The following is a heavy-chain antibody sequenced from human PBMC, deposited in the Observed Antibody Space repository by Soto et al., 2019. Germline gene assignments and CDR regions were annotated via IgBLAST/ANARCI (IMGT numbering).Heavy chain of an antibody. CDR2: IIPILSTT. J-gene: IGHJ5*02. V-gene: IGHV1-69*01. CDR3: ASRAMAVTWFDP. D-gene: IGHD6-19*01. CDR1: GGTDGTYS. Sequence: QVQLVQSGAELKKPGSSVKVSCKVSGGTDGTYSINWVRQAPVQGLEWMGAIIPILSTTNYPQRFQGRVTITADESTGTVYLELTGLKFEDTAVYYCASRAMAVTWFDPWGQGTLVTVSS.